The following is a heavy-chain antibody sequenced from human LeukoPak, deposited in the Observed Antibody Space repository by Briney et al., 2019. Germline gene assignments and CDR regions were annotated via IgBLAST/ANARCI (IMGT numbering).Heavy chain of an antibody. Sequence: ASVTVSCTASGYTFTSYDINWVRQATGQGLEWMGWMNPNSGNTGYAQKFQGRVTMTRNTSISTAYMELSSLRSEDMAVYYCARARYSSSSPGDWFDPWGQGTLVTVSS. CDR3: ARARYSSSSPGDWFDP. CDR1: GYTFTSYD. D-gene: IGHD6-6*01. J-gene: IGHJ5*02. V-gene: IGHV1-8*01. CDR2: MNPNSGNT.